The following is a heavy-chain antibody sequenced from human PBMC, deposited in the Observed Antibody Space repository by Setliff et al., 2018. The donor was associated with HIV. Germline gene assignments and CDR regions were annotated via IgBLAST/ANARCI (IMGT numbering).Heavy chain of an antibody. CDR1: GYAITSGFY. CDR3: ARGGGYYYYGMDV. Sequence: SETLSLTCAVSGYAITSGFYWGWIRQPPGKGLEWIGSIYYDGRTFYKPSLKSRLTISVDTSKNQFSLKLSSVTAADTAVYYCARGGGYYYYGMDVWGQGTTVTVSS. D-gene: IGHD3-16*01. J-gene: IGHJ6*02. CDR2: IYYDGRT. V-gene: IGHV4-38-2*01.